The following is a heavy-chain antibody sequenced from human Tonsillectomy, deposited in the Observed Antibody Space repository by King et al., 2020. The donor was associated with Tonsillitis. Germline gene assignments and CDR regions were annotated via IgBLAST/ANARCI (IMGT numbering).Heavy chain of an antibody. CDR1: GFTLSDHY. V-gene: IGHV3-11*01. D-gene: IGHD5-12*01. J-gene: IGHJ5*02. Sequence: VQLVESGGGLVKPGGSLRLSCSASGFTLSDHYISWIRQAPGKGLDLVSYIILSGSTTYYADSVRGRFTISRDNAKNSVDLQMNSLGAEDTAVYYCARRGHYGGYDVFDLWGQGTLVTVSS. CDR3: ARRGHYGGYDVFDL. CDR2: IILSGSTT.